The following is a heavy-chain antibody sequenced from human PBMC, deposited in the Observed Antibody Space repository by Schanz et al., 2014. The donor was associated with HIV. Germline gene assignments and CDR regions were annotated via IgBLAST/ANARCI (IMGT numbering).Heavy chain of an antibody. J-gene: IGHJ4*02. D-gene: IGHD1-26*01. V-gene: IGHV3-23*04. Sequence: MQLVESGGGVVQPGGSLTLSCAASGFTFTNHALSWVRQAPGRGLEWVSTVIGSGVRTIYADSVKGRFTISRDNSKNTLSLHMNSLRVEDTAVYYCAKAKGSYSATTFYFDFWGQGTLVTVSS. CDR1: GFTFTNHA. CDR3: AKAKGSYSATTFYFDF. CDR2: VIGSGVRT.